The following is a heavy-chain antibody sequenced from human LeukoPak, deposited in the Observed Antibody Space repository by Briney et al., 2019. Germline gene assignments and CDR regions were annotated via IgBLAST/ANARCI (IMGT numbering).Heavy chain of an antibody. D-gene: IGHD5-18*01. Sequence: GGSLRLSCSASGFIFSSYAMHWVRQAPGKGLEYVSAISSNGGSTYYLDSVKGRFTISRDNSKNTLYLQMSSLRAEDTAVYYCVKASGHLWLDLEYWGQGTLVTVSS. J-gene: IGHJ4*02. CDR2: ISSNGGST. V-gene: IGHV3-64D*06. CDR3: VKASGHLWLDLEY. CDR1: GFIFSSYA.